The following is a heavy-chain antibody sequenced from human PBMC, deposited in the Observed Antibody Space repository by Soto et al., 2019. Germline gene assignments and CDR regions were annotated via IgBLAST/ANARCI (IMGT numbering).Heavy chain of an antibody. CDR1: GGSISSYY. V-gene: IGHV4-59*01. D-gene: IGHD6-13*01. CDR2: IYYSGST. J-gene: IGHJ4*02. Sequence: QVQLQESGQGLVKPSETLSLTCTVSGGSISSYYWSWIRQPPGKGLEWIGYIYYSGSTNYNPSLKSRVTISVDTSKNQFSLKLSSVTAADTAVYYCARSYSSSWYYFDYWGQGTLVTVSS. CDR3: ARSYSSSWYYFDY.